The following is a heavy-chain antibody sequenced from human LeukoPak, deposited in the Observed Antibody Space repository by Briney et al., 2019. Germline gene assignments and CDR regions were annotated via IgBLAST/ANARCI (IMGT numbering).Heavy chain of an antibody. CDR1: GFTFSSYG. CDR3: ATATIRDY. J-gene: IGHJ4*02. Sequence: GGSLRLSCAASGFTFSSYGMHWVRQAPGKGLEWVAVISYDGSNKYYGDSVKGRFTISRDNSKNTLYLQMNSLRAEDTAVYYCATATIRDYWGQGTLVTVSS. CDR2: ISYDGSNK. D-gene: IGHD2-21*01. V-gene: IGHV3-30*03.